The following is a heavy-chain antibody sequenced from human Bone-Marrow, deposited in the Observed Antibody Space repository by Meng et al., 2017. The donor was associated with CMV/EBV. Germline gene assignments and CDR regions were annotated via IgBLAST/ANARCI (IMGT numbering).Heavy chain of an antibody. V-gene: IGHV3-30*02. D-gene: IGHD3-22*01. CDR1: GFTFSSYG. CDR3: ARNAGDDSSGYYYRVSDGMDV. J-gene: IGHJ6*02. Sequence: GGSLRLSCVASGFTFSSYGMHWVRQAPGKGLEWVAFIRYDGSNKYYADSVKGRFTISRDNSKNTLYLQMNSLRAEDTAVYYCARNAGDDSSGYYYRVSDGMDVWGQGTTVTVSS. CDR2: IRYDGSNK.